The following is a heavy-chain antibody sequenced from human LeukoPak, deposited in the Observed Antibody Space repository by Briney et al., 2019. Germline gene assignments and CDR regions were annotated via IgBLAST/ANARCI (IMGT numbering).Heavy chain of an antibody. J-gene: IGHJ3*01. CDR3: ARDRGYSYASDAFGV. Sequence: GGSLRLSCAASGFTFSHYYMSWIRQAPGKGLEWISYISSSGSIIYYANSVKGRFTISRDNAKNSLYLQMSSLRAEDTAVYYCARDRGYSYASDAFGVWGQGTMVTVSS. CDR2: ISSSGSII. D-gene: IGHD5-18*01. CDR1: GFTFSHYY. V-gene: IGHV3-11*01.